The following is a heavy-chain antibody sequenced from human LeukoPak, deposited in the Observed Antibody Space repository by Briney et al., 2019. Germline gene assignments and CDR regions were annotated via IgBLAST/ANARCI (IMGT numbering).Heavy chain of an antibody. V-gene: IGHV4-39*07. CDR2: MYYSGNT. Sequence: SETLSLTCTVSDGSITSSSYCWAWIRQPPGKGLEWIASMYYSGNTYYNPSLKSRVTISVDTSNNQFSLKLSSVTAADTAVYYCARVLRYFGGFDYWGQGTLVTVSS. J-gene: IGHJ4*02. CDR1: DGSITSSSYC. CDR3: ARVLRYFGGFDY. D-gene: IGHD3-9*01.